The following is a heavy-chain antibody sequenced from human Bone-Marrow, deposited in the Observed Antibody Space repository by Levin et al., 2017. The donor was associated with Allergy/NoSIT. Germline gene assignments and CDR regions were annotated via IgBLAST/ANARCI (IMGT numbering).Heavy chain of an antibody. J-gene: IGHJ4*02. Sequence: PGGSLRLSCAASGFTFDDYTMHWVRRAPGKGLEWVSVISWDGATTYYADSLEGRFTISRDNSKNSLYLQLNSLVTEDTAFYYCAKDLSTSGWILDYWGQGTLVTVSS. CDR1: GFTFDDYT. D-gene: IGHD6-19*01. CDR2: ISWDGATT. CDR3: AKDLSTSGWILDY. V-gene: IGHV3-43*01.